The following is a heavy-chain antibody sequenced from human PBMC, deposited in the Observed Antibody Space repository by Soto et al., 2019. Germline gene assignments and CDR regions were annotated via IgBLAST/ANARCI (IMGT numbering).Heavy chain of an antibody. J-gene: IGHJ4*02. CDR3: ARLYSSSWRAPSDY. CDR2: IIPIFGTA. V-gene: IGHV1-69*01. CDR1: GGTFRSSA. Sequence: SVQVSCAASGGTFRSSAISWVRLASGQGLEWMGGIIPIFGTANYAQKFQGRVTITADESTSTAYMELSSLRSEDTAVYYCARLYSSSWRAPSDYWGQGTRVTVSA. D-gene: IGHD6-13*01.